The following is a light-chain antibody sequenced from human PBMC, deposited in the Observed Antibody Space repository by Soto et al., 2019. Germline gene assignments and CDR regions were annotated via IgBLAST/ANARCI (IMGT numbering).Light chain of an antibody. CDR1: ESVSSN. CDR2: GAS. J-gene: IGKJ1*01. V-gene: IGKV3-15*01. Sequence: EITMTQSPASLSVTPGERATLSCRASESVSSNLAWYQQKPGQAPRLLIYGASARATGIQARFSGSGSGTEFTLTISSLQSEDFAVYYCQQYDNWPPWTFGQGTKVEIK. CDR3: QQYDNWPPWT.